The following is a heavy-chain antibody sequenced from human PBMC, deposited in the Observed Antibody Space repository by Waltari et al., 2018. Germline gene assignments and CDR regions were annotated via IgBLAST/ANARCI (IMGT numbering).Heavy chain of an antibody. D-gene: IGHD3-10*02. V-gene: IGHV3-23*01. J-gene: IGHJ6*02. CDR3: AKSPQLLWSAYYYYGMDV. CDR2: RSGGGGSK. Sequence: EVQLLESGGRLVQPGESLRLSCSASGFTFSNYAMNWVHQAPGKGPEWVSARSGGGGSKFYSDSVKGRFTISRDNSNNTLFLQMDNLRVEDTAVYYCAKSPQLLWSAYYYYGMDVWGQGTTVTVSS. CDR1: GFTFSNYA.